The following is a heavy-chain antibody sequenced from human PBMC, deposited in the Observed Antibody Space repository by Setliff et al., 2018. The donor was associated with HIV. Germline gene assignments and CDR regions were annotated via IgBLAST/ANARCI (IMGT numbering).Heavy chain of an antibody. CDR2: IIPIFGTA. V-gene: IGHV1-69*13. CDR1: GGTFSSYA. D-gene: IGHD6-19*01. J-gene: IGHJ6*03. Sequence: SVKVSCKASGGTFSSYAISWVRQAPGQGLEWMGGIIPIFGTANYAQKFQGRVTITADESTSTAYMELRSLRSDDTALYYCARVRNHLAVSPWYSYMDVWGKGTTVTVSS. CDR3: ARVRNHLAVSPWYSYMDV.